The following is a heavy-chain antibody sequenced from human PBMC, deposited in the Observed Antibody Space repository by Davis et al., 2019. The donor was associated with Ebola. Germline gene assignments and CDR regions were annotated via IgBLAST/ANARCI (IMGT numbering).Heavy chain of an antibody. V-gene: IGHV3-11*04. CDR3: ARGGVGATISGVSWY. J-gene: IGHJ4*02. Sequence: GESLKISCAASGFTFSDYYMSWIRQAPGKGLEWVSYISSSGSTIYYADSVKGRFTISRDNAKNSLYLQMNSLRAEDMAVYYCARGGVGATISGVSWYWGQGTLVTVSS. CDR2: ISSSGSTI. D-gene: IGHD1-26*01. CDR1: GFTFSDYY.